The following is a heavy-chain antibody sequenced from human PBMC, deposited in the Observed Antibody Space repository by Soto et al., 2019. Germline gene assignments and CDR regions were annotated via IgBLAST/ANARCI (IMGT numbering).Heavy chain of an antibody. V-gene: IGHV1-69*19. CDR1: GGTFSSYA. J-gene: IGHJ6*02. D-gene: IGHD3-9*01. CDR2: IIPIFGTA. Sequence: QVQLVQSGAEVKKPGSSVKVSCKASGGTFSSYAISWVRQAPGQGLEWMGGIIPIFGTANYAQKFQGRVTITADESTSTAYTELSSLRFEDTAVYYCARALSHFDILTGPLVGMDVWGQGTTVTVSS. CDR3: ARALSHFDILTGPLVGMDV.